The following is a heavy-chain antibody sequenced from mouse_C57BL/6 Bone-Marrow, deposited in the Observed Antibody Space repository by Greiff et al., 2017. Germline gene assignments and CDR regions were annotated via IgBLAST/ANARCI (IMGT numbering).Heavy chain of an antibody. D-gene: IGHD2-1*01. CDR3: ARGGLLWYFPAY. J-gene: IGHJ3*01. V-gene: IGHV1-82*01. CDR2: IYPGDGAT. Sequence: QVQLKESGPELVKPGASVKISCKASGYAFSSSWLNWVKQRPGKGLEWIGRIYPGDGATNYNGKFKGKATLTAAKSSSTAYMQLSSLTSEDSAVYFCARGGLLWYFPAYWGQGTLVTVAA. CDR1: GYAFSSSW.